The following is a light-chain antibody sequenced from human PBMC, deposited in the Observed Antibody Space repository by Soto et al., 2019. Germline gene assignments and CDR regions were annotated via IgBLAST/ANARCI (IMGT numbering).Light chain of an antibody. J-gene: IGKJ2*01. V-gene: IGKV4-1*01. Sequence: DIVMTQSPDSLAVSLGRRATINCKSSQSVLYSPNNKNYLAWYQQKPGQPPKLLFYWASIRESGVPDRFSGSGSGTDFTLTISSLQAEDVAVYYCQQYYSTPYTFGQGTKLEIK. CDR3: QQYYSTPYT. CDR2: WAS. CDR1: QSVLYSPNNKNY.